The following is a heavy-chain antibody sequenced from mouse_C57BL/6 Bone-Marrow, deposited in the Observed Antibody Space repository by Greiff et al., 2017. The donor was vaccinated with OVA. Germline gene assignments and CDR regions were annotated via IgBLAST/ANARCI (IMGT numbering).Heavy chain of an antibody. Sequence: VKLMASGAELVKPGASVKISCKASGYAFSSYWMNWVKQRPGTGLEWIGQIYPGDGDTNYNGKFKGKAPLTSDKSSSTAYMQRSSLTSEDSAVYFCARSGYWYFDVWGTGTTVTVSS. J-gene: IGHJ1*03. CDR3: ARSGYWYFDV. CDR1: GYAFSSYW. CDR2: IYPGDGDT. V-gene: IGHV1-80*01.